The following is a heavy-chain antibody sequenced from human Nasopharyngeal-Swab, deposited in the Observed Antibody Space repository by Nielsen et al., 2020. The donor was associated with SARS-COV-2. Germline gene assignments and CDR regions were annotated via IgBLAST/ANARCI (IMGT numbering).Heavy chain of an antibody. V-gene: IGHV1-46*01. Sequence: ASVKVSCKASGYTLTSFYMHWVRQAPGQGLEWMGIINPSGGSTSYAQKFQGRVTMTRDTSTSTAYMELSSLRSEDTAVYYCARYRNKPYYDYYMDVWGKGTTGTVSS. CDR2: INPSGGST. CDR1: GYTLTSFY. J-gene: IGHJ6*03. D-gene: IGHD1-14*01. CDR3: ARYRNKPYYDYYMDV.